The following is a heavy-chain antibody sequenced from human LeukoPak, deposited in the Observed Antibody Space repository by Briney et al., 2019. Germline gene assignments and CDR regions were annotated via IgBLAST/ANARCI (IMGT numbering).Heavy chain of an antibody. CDR3: ARGATVTYYFDH. CDR2: NSTGGRTV. Sequence: PGVSLRLSCAASGFTFSDYEMNWVRQAPGKGLEWLSYNSTGGRTVKYADSVKGRFTISRDNARSSLFLQMSNLRVEDTAVYFCARGATVTYYFDHWGQGILVAVSS. D-gene: IGHD4-17*01. V-gene: IGHV3-48*03. J-gene: IGHJ4*02. CDR1: GFTFSDYE.